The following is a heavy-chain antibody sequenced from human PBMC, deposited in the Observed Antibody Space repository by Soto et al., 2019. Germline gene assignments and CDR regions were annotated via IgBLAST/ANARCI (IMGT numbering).Heavy chain of an antibody. D-gene: IGHD3-3*01. CDR3: ARGAPGSYDFWSGQPRTYGMDV. CDR1: GGTFSSYA. V-gene: IGHV1-69*13. CDR2: IIPIFGTA. J-gene: IGHJ6*02. Sequence: SVKVSCKASGGTFSSYAISWVRQAPGQGLEWMGGIIPIFGTANYAQKFQGRVTITADESTSTAYMELSSLRSEDTAVYYCARGAPGSYDFWSGQPRTYGMDVWGQGTTVTVSS.